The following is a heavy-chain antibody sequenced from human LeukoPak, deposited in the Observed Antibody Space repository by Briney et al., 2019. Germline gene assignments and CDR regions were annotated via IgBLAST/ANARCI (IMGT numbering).Heavy chain of an antibody. V-gene: IGHV3-33*08. Sequence: PGGSLRLSCAASGFTFSSYGMHWVRQAPGKGLEWVAVIWYDGSNKYYADSVKGRFTISRDNSKNTLYLQMNSLRAEDTAVYYCARDGSLSHFDYWGQGTLVTVSS. CDR1: GFTFSSYG. J-gene: IGHJ4*02. D-gene: IGHD6-13*01. CDR3: ARDGSLSHFDY. CDR2: IWYDGSNK.